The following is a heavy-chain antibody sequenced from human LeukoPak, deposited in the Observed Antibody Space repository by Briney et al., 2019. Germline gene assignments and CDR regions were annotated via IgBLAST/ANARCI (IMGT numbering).Heavy chain of an antibody. CDR2: INPNSGGT. J-gene: IGHJ5*02. CDR3: ARGPPDGEYLRNWFDP. CDR1: GYTFTGYY. V-gene: IGHV1-2*02. D-gene: IGHD2-2*01. Sequence: ASVKVSCKASGYTFTGYYMHWVRQAPGQGLEWMGWINPNSGGTNYAQKFQGRVTMTRDTSISTAYMELSRPRSDDTAVYYCARGPPDGEYLRNWFDPWGQGTLVTVSS.